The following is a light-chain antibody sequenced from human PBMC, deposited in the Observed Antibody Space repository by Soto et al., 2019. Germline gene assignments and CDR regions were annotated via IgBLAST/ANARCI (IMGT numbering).Light chain of an antibody. CDR1: QAISTF. Sequence: DIQLTQSPSFLSASVGDRVTITCRASQAISTFLAWYQQKPGKDPKLLIYAASTLHDGVPSRFGGRGSGTEFTLTISSLQPEDGAHYYCHQLYTCPRTFGQWTKVEIK. V-gene: IGKV1-9*01. CDR3: HQLYTCPRT. CDR2: AAS. J-gene: IGKJ1*01.